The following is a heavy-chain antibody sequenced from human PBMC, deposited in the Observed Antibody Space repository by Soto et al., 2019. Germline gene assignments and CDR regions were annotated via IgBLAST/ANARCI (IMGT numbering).Heavy chain of an antibody. CDR1: GFTFSDYY. CDR3: ARPRLDIVVVPAAYNWFDP. J-gene: IGHJ5*02. CDR2: ISSSGSTI. V-gene: IGHV3-11*01. D-gene: IGHD2-2*03. Sequence: GGSLRLSCAASGFTFSDYYMSWIRQAPGKGLEWVSYISSSGSTIYYADSVKGRFTISRDNAKNSLYLQMNSLRAEDTAVYYCARPRLDIVVVPAAYNWFDPWGQGTLVTVSS.